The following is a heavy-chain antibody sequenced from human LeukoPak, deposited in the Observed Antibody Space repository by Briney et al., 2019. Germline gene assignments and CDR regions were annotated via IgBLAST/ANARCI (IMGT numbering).Heavy chain of an antibody. CDR3: ARGASGYSYG. V-gene: IGHV3-23*01. J-gene: IGHJ4*02. Sequence: GGSLRLSCAASGFTFTTYGMTWVRQAPGKGLEWVSSIGAGGTNTYYADSVKGRFTISRDNSKNTLYLQMNSLRAEDTAVYYCARGASGYSYGWGQGTLVTVSS. D-gene: IGHD5-18*01. CDR1: GFTFTTYG. CDR2: IGAGGTNT.